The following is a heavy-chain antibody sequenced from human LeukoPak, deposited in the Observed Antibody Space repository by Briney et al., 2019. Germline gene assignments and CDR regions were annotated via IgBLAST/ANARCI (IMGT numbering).Heavy chain of an antibody. Sequence: GGSLRLSCAASGFTFSSYSMNWVRQAPGKGLEWVSSISSSSSYIYYADSVKGRFTISRDNAKNSLYLRMNSLRAEDTAVYYCARGGGSYGSRSFDYWGQGTLVTVSS. V-gene: IGHV3-21*01. CDR3: ARGGGSYGSRSFDY. J-gene: IGHJ4*02. CDR1: GFTFSSYS. CDR2: ISSSSSYI. D-gene: IGHD1-26*01.